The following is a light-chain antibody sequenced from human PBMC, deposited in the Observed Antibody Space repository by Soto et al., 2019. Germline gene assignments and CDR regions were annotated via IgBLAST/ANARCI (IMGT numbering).Light chain of an antibody. CDR1: SSDIGGYNY. Sequence: QSALTQPASVSGSPGQSITVSCTGTSSDIGGYNYVSWYQQHPGKAPKLMVYEVTNRPSGVSDRFSGSQSGNTASLTISGLQADDEGYYYCSSYTSRSPLYVFGTGTKLTVL. CDR2: EVT. J-gene: IGLJ1*01. V-gene: IGLV2-14*01. CDR3: SSYTSRSPLYV.